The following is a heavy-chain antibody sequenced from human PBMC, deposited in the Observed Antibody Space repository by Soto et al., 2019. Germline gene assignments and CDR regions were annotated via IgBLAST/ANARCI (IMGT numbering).Heavy chain of an antibody. Sequence: QVQLVQSGTEERKPGASVKVSCKALGYTFSTCAMHWVRRAPGQSLEWMGWFNGGNGNIKYSQKFEGRVTITTDTAASTAYMELNMLRSEDTAVYYCARGNVRGGCLDYWGQGTLVSVSS. CDR2: FNGGNGNI. V-gene: IGHV1-3*05. CDR3: ARGNVRGGCLDY. J-gene: IGHJ4*02. CDR1: GYTFSTCA.